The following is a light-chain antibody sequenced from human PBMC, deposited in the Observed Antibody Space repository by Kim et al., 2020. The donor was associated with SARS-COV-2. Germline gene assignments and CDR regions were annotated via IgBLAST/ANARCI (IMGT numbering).Light chain of an antibody. CDR2: DAS. J-gene: IGKJ1*01. Sequence: EIVMTQSPATLSVSLGERATLSCRATQSVSSNLVWYHQRPGQAPRLLIYDASTRATGGPARSSGSGSETEFTLTLSSLQSEDFAVFYCQHYNSWPRTFGQGTKVDIK. CDR1: QSVSSN. CDR3: QHYNSWPRT. V-gene: IGKV3-15*01.